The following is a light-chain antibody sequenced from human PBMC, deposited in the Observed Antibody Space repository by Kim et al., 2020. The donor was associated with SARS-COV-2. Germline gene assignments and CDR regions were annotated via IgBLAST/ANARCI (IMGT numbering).Light chain of an antibody. Sequence: QSVLTQPPSASETPRQRVTISCSGSSSNIGNNTVNWYQQLPGKAPKLLIYSNNLRPSGVPDRFSGSKSGTSASLAISGLQSEDEADYYCAAWDDSLNGWVFGGGTQLTVL. J-gene: IGLJ3*02. CDR3: AAWDDSLNGWV. CDR2: SNN. V-gene: IGLV1-44*01. CDR1: SSNIGNNT.